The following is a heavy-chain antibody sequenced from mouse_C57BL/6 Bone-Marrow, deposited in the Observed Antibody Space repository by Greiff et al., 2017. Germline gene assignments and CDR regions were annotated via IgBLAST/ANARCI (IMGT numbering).Heavy chain of an antibody. V-gene: IGHV5-6*01. CDR1: GFTFSSYD. D-gene: IGHD1-1*01. CDR2: ISSGGSYT. CDR3: ASYYYGSSPLYYAMDY. Sequence: EVHLVESGGDLVKPGGSLKLSCAASGFTFSSYDMSWVRQTPDKRLEWVATISSGGSYTYYPDSVKGRFTISRDNAKNTLYLQMSSLKSEDTAMYYCASYYYGSSPLYYAMDYWGQGTSVTVSS. J-gene: IGHJ4*01.